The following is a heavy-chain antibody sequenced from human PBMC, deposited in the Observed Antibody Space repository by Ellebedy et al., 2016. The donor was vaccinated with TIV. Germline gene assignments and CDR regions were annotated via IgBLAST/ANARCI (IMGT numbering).Heavy chain of an antibody. CDR3: ARHGRSGDYYYGMDV. J-gene: IGHJ6*02. D-gene: IGHD1-1*01. Sequence: GGSLRLXCKGSGYSFTSYWISWVRQMPGKGLEWMGRIDPSDSYTNYSPSFQGHVTISADKSISTAYLQWSSLKASDTAMYYCARHGRSGDYYYGMDVWGQGTTVTVSS. V-gene: IGHV5-10-1*01. CDR2: IDPSDSYT. CDR1: GYSFTSYW.